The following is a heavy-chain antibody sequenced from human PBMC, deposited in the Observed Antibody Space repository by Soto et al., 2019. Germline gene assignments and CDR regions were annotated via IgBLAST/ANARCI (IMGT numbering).Heavy chain of an antibody. J-gene: IGHJ6*02. CDR1: GGSISSSSYY. Sequence: PSETLSLTCTVSGGSISSSSYYWGWIRQPPGKGLEWIGSIYYSGSTYYNPSLKSRATISVDTSKNQFSLKLSSVTAADTAVYYCARLRYFDWLLSAYGMDVWGQGTTVTVSS. CDR2: IYYSGST. CDR3: ARLRYFDWLLSAYGMDV. D-gene: IGHD3-9*01. V-gene: IGHV4-39*01.